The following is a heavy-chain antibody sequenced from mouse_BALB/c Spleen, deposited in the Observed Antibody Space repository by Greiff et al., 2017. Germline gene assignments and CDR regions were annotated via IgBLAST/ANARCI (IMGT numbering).Heavy chain of an antibody. J-gene: IGHJ2*01. CDR3: ARGDTTVVAPFDY. Sequence: EVQLVESGGGLVKPGGSLKLSCAASGFTFSDYYMYWVRQTPEKRLEWVATISDGGSYTYYPDSVKGRFTISRDNAKNNLYLQMSSLKSEDTAMYYCARGDTTVVAPFDYWGQGTTLTVSS. V-gene: IGHV5-4*02. CDR2: ISDGGSYT. D-gene: IGHD1-1*01. CDR1: GFTFSDYY.